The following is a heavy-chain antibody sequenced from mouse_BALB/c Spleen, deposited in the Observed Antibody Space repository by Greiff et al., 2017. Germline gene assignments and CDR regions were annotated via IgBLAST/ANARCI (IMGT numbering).Heavy chain of an antibody. J-gene: IGHJ3*01. D-gene: IGHD2-1*01. Sequence: VMLVESGAELAKPGASVKMSCKASGYTFTSYWMHWVKQRPGQGLEWIGYINPSTGYTEYNQKFKDKATLTADKSSSTAYMQLSSLTSEDSAVYYCARRDYGNPAWFAYWGQGTLVTVSA. CDR2: INPSTGYT. V-gene: IGHV1-7*01. CDR1: GYTFTSYW. CDR3: ARRDYGNPAWFAY.